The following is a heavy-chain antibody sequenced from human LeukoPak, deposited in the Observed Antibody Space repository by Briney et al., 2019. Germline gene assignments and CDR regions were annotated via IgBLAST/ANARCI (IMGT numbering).Heavy chain of an antibody. J-gene: IGHJ4*02. CDR2: IYFSGST. CDR3: ASTRIVGTTIDY. Sequence: SETLSLTCTVSGASISSTGYYWGWIRQPPGKGLEWIGSIYFSGSTFYNPSLKSRVTISIDTSKSQFSLRLSSVTAADTAVYYCASTRIVGTTIDYWGQGTLVTVSS. CDR1: GASISSTGYY. V-gene: IGHV4-39*07. D-gene: IGHD1-26*01.